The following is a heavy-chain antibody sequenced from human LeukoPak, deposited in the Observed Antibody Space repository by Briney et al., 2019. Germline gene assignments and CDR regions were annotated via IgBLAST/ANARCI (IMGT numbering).Heavy chain of an antibody. CDR1: GFTFCSYG. V-gene: IGHV3-30*18. Sequence: GGSLRLSCAASGFTFCSYGMHWVRRAPGKGLEWVAVISYDGSNKYYADSVKGRFTISRDNSKNTLYLQMNSLRAEDTAVYYCAKGGITHYYYMDVWGKGTTVTVSS. CDR2: ISYDGSNK. D-gene: IGHD1-1*01. J-gene: IGHJ6*03. CDR3: AKGGITHYYYMDV.